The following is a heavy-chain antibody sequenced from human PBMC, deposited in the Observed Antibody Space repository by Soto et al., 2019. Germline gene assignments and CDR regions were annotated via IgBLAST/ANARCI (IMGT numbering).Heavy chain of an antibody. D-gene: IGHD4-4*01. CDR1: GGFVSGCC. CDR2: IYYSGST. Sequence: PSWSVSLSGAVAGGFVSGCCWSWIRQPPGKGLEWIGYIYYSGSTNYNPSLKSRVTISVDTSKNQFSLKLSSVTAADTAVYYCARSVTVTTSPYYYYMDVWGKGTTVTVSS. V-gene: IGHV4-59*02. J-gene: IGHJ6*03. CDR3: ARSVTVTTSPYYYYMDV.